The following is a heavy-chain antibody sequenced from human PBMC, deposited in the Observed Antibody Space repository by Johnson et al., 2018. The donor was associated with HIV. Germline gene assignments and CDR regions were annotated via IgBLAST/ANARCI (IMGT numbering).Heavy chain of an antibody. J-gene: IGHJ3*01. V-gene: IGHV3-30*02. D-gene: IGHD6-19*01. CDR3: AKVFALAGRPDAFDV. CDR2: IRFDGNNK. CDR1: GFTFSSYG. Sequence: QVQLVESGGGVVQPGGSLRLSCAASGFTFSSYGMHWVRQAPGKGLEWVSFIRFDGNNKYYADSVKGRFTISRDNSKKTLHLQMSSLRGDDTAIYYCAKVFALAGRPDAFDVWGRGTVVTVSS.